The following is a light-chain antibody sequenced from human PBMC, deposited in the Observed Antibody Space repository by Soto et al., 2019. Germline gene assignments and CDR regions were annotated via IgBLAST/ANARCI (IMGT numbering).Light chain of an antibody. J-gene: IGLJ2*01. CDR3: SSYTSSYVV. CDR2: DVS. CDR1: SSDVGGYNY. Sequence: QSVLTQPASVSGSPGQSITISCTGTSSDVGGYNYVSWYQQHPGKAPKLMIYDVSNRPSGVSNRSSGSKSGNTASLTISGLQAEDEADYYCSSYTSSYVVFGGGTKLTVL. V-gene: IGLV2-14*01.